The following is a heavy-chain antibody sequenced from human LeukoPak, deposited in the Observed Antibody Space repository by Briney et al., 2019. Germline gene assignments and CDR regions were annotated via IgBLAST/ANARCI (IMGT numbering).Heavy chain of an antibody. CDR1: GFTFSSYA. CDR3: AREIWGTFKD. CDR2: ISYDGSSK. Sequence: GGSPRLSCAASGFTFSSYAMYWVRQAPGKGLEWVTFISYDGSSKYYADSVKGRFTISRDNSKNTLFLQMNSLRDEDTAVYYCAREIWGTFKDWGQGTLVTVSS. V-gene: IGHV3-30-3*01. D-gene: IGHD3-16*01. J-gene: IGHJ4*02.